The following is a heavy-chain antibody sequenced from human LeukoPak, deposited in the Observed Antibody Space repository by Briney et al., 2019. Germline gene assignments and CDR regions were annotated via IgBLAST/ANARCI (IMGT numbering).Heavy chain of an antibody. CDR1: SGSISSGGYY. CDR2: IHYSGST. V-gene: IGHV4-31*03. D-gene: IGHD3-3*01. J-gene: IGHJ4*02. Sequence: SQTLSLTCTVSSGSISSGGYYWSWIRQYPGKGLEWIGYIHYSGSTYYNPSLKSRVTISVDTSKNQFSLKLSSVTAADTAVYYCASLRYDFWTRIDYWGQGTLVTVSS. CDR3: ASLRYDFWTRIDY.